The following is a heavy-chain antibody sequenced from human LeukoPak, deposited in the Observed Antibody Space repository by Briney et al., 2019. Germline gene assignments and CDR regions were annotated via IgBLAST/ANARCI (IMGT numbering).Heavy chain of an antibody. CDR2: IRYDGSHE. D-gene: IGHD3-9*01. V-gene: IGHV3-30*02. Sequence: GGSLRLSCGASGFTFSTHDMHWVRQAPGKGLEWVAFIRYDGSHEYADSVKGRFTISRDNSKNTLYLQVDSLRPEDSAVYYCARGGHYNILTGFRDRFLGFDYWGQGTLVTVSS. CDR1: GFTFSTHD. J-gene: IGHJ4*02. CDR3: ARGGHYNILTGFRDRFLGFDY.